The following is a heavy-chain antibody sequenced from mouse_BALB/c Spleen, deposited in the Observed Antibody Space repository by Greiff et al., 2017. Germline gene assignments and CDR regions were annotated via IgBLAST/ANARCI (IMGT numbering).Heavy chain of an antibody. CDR2: ISSGGGST. CDR1: GFAFSSYD. CDR3: ARHGNSFAY. Sequence: EVQRVESGGGLVKPGGSLKLSCAASGFAFSSYDMSWVRQTPEKRLEWVAYISSGGGSTYYPDTVKGRFTISRDNAKNTLYLQMSSLKSEDTAMYYCARHGNSFAYWGQGTLVTVSA. D-gene: IGHD2-1*01. J-gene: IGHJ3*01. V-gene: IGHV5-12-1*01.